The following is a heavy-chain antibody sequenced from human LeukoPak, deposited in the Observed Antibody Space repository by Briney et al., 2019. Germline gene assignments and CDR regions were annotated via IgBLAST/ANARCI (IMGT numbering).Heavy chain of an antibody. V-gene: IGHV1-2*02. Sequence: ASVKVSCKASGYTFTGYYMHWVRQAPGQGLEWMGWINPNSGGTNYAQKFQGRVTMTRDTPISTAYMELSRLRSDDTAVYYCARFWELRRYFDYWGQGTLVTVSS. CDR3: ARFWELRRYFDY. D-gene: IGHD1-7*01. CDR2: INPNSGGT. CDR1: GYTFTGYY. J-gene: IGHJ4*02.